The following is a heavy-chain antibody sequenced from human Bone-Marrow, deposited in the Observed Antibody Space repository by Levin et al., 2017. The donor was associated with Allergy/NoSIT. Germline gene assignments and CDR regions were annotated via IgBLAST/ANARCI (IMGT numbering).Heavy chain of an antibody. CDR3: AREDNWNYDY. CDR2: MSGSGGRT. J-gene: IGHJ4*02. V-gene: IGHV3-23*01. D-gene: IGHD1-7*01. Sequence: LSLTCAASGFTFSRYAMAWVRQAPRQGLEWVSGMSGSGGRTVYADSVKGRFTISRDNSKNIMYLQMNSLRVEDTALYYCAREDNWNYDYWGQGTLVTVSS. CDR1: GFTFSRYA.